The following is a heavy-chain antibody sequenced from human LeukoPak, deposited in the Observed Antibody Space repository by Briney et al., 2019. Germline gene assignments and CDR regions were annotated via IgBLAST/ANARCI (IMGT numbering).Heavy chain of an antibody. CDR1: GGSISSGPYY. D-gene: IGHD3-9*01. CDR2: VYYSGRT. J-gene: IGHJ4*02. Sequence: SETLSLTCTVSGGSISSGPYYWGWIRQPPGKGLEWIGHVYYSGRTSYNPSLKNRVTISPDTSNNKFSLKLSSVTAADTAVYYCARETPSEYDILTGYHPFDYWGQGTLVTVSS. V-gene: IGHV4-39*01. CDR3: ARETPSEYDILTGYHPFDY.